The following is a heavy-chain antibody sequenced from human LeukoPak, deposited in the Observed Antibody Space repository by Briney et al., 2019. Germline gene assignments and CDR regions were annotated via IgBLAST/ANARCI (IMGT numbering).Heavy chain of an antibody. Sequence: SETLSLTCTVSGGSISSYYWSWIRQPAGKGLEWIGRMYPSGSTDYNTSLKSRVTMSVDTSKNHFSLKLISVTAADTAVYYCARERVEDTYYYYMDVWGKGTTVTVSS. CDR3: ARERVEDTYYYYMDV. V-gene: IGHV4-4*07. CDR1: GGSISSYY. D-gene: IGHD2-15*01. CDR2: MYPSGST. J-gene: IGHJ6*03.